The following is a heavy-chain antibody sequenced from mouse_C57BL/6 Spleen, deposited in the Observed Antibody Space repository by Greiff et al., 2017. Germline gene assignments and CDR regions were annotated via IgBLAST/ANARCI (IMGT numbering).Heavy chain of an antibody. V-gene: IGHV1-55*01. CDR3: ASGTTVVASDWYFDV. CDR2: IYPGSGSP. D-gene: IGHD1-1*01. J-gene: IGHJ1*03. CDR1: GYTFTRYW. Sequence: QVQLKQPGAELVKPGASVKMSCKASGYTFTRYWITWVKQRPGQGLEWIGDIYPGSGSPNYNEKFKSKDTLTVDTSSSTTYMQLSSLTSEDSAVYYCASGTTVVASDWYFDVWGTVTTVTVSS.